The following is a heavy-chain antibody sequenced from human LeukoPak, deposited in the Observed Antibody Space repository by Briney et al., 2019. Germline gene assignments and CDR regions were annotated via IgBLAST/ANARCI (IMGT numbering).Heavy chain of an antibody. V-gene: IGHV3-7*01. Sequence: GSLRLSCAASGFTFSDYWMHWVRQAPGRGLEWVANIKQDGSERSYVDSVKGRFTITRDNTKNSLSLQMNSLRVEDTAVYYCVRAIASAASSWGQGTLVTVSS. D-gene: IGHD6-13*01. CDR2: IKQDGSER. CDR1: GFTFSDYW. CDR3: VRAIASAASS. J-gene: IGHJ5*02.